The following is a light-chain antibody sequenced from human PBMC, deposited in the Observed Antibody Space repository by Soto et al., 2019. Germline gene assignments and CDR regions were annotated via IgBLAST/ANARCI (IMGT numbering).Light chain of an antibody. CDR3: QQYGSSPVKYT. CDR2: GAS. Sequence: EIVLTQSPGTLSLSPGERATLSCRASQSVSSSYLAWYQQKPGQAPRLLIHGASSRATGIPDRFSGSGSGTDFTLTISRLEPEDFAVYYCQQYGSSPVKYTFGQGTKLEIK. CDR1: QSVSSSY. V-gene: IGKV3-20*01. J-gene: IGKJ2*01.